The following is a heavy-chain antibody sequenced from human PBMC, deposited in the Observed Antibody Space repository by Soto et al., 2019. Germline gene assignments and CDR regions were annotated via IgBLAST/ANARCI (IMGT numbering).Heavy chain of an antibody. CDR1: GYTFTSYA. CDR3: ARSETDYSTFDY. J-gene: IGHJ4*02. D-gene: IGHD3-9*01. Sequence: GASVKVSCKASGYTFTSYAIHWVRQAPGQRLEWIGKIDAGNGNTKYSQKFQGRVTITRDTSASAAYMELSTLGSEDTSIYYCARSETDYSTFDYWGQGTLVTVSS. V-gene: IGHV1-3*01. CDR2: IDAGNGNT.